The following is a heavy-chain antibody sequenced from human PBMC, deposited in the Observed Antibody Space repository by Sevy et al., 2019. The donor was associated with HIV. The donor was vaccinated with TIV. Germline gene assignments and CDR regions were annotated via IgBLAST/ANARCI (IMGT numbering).Heavy chain of an antibody. CDR1: GGSISGYY. CDR2: MYSSGST. V-gene: IGHV4-4*07. J-gene: IGHJ4*02. Sequence: ETLSLTCTVSGGSISGYYWSWIRQPAGKGLEWIGRMYSSGSTNYNPSLKSRVTMSVDTSTNQFSLKLSSVTAADTAVYYCAGPYGSGSYNYWGQGTLVTVSS. CDR3: AGPYGSGSYNY. D-gene: IGHD3-10*01.